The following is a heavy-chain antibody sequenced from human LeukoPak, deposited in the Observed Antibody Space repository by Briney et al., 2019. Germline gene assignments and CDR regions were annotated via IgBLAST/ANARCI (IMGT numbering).Heavy chain of an antibody. J-gene: IGHJ4*02. V-gene: IGHV1-69*04. CDR3: AAQSWGGEGVDY. CDR2: IIPILGIA. D-gene: IGHD3-16*01. Sequence: SVTVSCKASGGTFSSYAISWVRQAPGQGLEWMGRIIPILGIANYAQKFQGRVTITADKSTSTAYMELSSLRSEDTAVYYCAAQSWGGEGVDYWGQGTLVTVSS. CDR1: GGTFSSYA.